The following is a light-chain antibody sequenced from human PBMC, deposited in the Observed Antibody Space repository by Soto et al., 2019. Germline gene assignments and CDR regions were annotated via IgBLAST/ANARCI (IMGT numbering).Light chain of an antibody. CDR2: GIS. CDR1: QSVNSN. V-gene: IGKV3-15*01. CDR3: QQYSKWPIT. J-gene: IGKJ5*01. Sequence: IVPTQSPGTLSLSPGETATLSCRASQSVNSNYLAWYQQKPGQSPRLLLYGISARAPDVPARFSGSGSGTEFTLTISSLQSEDFAVYYCQQYSKWPITFGQGTLLEIK.